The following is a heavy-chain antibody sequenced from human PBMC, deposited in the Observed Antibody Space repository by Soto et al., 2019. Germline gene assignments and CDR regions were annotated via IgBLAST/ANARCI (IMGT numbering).Heavy chain of an antibody. CDR2: IWYDGSNK. CDR3: ARDFSDYYDSSGYSWFDP. CDR1: GFIVSSYG. Sequence: GGSLRLSCAASGFIVSSYGMHWVRQAPGKGLEWVAVIWYDGSNKYNADSVKGRFTISRDNSKNTLYLQMNSLRADDTAVYYFARDFSDYYDSSGYSWFDPWGQGTLVTVSS. J-gene: IGHJ5*02. D-gene: IGHD3-22*01. V-gene: IGHV3-33*01.